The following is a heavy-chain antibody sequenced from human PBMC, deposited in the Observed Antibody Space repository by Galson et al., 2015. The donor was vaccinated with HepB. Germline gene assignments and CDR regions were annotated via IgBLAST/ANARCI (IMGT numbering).Heavy chain of an antibody. Sequence: SLRLSCAASGFTFSSYAMSWVRQAPGKGLEWVSAISGSGGSTYYADSVKGRFTVSRDNSKNTLYLQMNSLRAEDTAVYYCAKLPNELGGVYFDYWGQGTLVTVSS. D-gene: IGHD7-27*01. CDR3: AKLPNELGGVYFDY. CDR1: GFTFSSYA. J-gene: IGHJ4*02. V-gene: IGHV3-23*01. CDR2: ISGSGGST.